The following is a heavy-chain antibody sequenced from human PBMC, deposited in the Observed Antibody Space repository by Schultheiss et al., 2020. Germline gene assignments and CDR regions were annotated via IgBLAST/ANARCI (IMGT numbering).Heavy chain of an antibody. D-gene: IGHD2-21*02. CDR2: INHSGST. J-gene: IGHJ4*02. V-gene: IGHV4-34*01. CDR3: ARMTDDY. CDR1: GFTFSDYY. Sequence: ESLKISCAASGFTFSDYYMSWIRQAPGKGLEWIGEINHSGSTNYNPSLKSRVTISVDTSKNQFSLKLSSVTAADTAVYFCARMTDDYWGQGTLVTVSS.